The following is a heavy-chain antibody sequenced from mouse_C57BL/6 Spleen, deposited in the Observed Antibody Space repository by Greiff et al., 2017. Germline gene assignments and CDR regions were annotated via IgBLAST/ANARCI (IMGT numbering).Heavy chain of an antibody. J-gene: IGHJ1*03. CDR2: IWSGGST. V-gene: IGHV2-2*01. CDR1: GFSLTSYG. CDR3: ATKSNYGYFDV. D-gene: IGHD1-3*01. Sequence: VKLMESGPGLVQPSQSLSITCTVSGFSLTSYGVHWVRQSPGKGLEWLGVIWSGGSTDYNAAFISRLSISKDNSKSQVFFKMNSLQADDTAIYYCATKSNYGYFDVWGTGTTVTVSS.